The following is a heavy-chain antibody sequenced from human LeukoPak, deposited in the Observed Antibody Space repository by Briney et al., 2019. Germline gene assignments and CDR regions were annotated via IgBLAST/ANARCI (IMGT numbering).Heavy chain of an antibody. CDR1: GGSISSSSYY. CDR3: ARVVVRKIVVVPAAIDY. D-gene: IGHD2-2*01. CDR2: IYYSGST. V-gene: IGHV4-39*07. J-gene: IGHJ4*02. Sequence: SETLPLTCTVSGGSISSSSYYWGWIRQPPGKGLEWIGSIYYSGSTYYNPSLKSRVTISVDTSKNQFSLKLSSVTAADTAVYYCARVVVRKIVVVPAAIDYWGQGTLVTVSS.